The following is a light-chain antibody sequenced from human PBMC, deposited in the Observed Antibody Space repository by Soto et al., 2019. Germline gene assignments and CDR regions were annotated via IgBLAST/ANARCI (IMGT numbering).Light chain of an antibody. CDR1: QSVSSY. CDR3: QQRSNWPSIT. J-gene: IGKJ5*01. V-gene: IGKV3-11*01. CDR2: DAS. Sequence: EIVLTQSPATLSLSPGERATLSCRASQSVSSYLAWYQQKPGQAPRVLIYDASNRATGIPVRFSGSGSGTDFTLTISSLEPEDFAVYYCQQRSNWPSITFGQGTRLEIK.